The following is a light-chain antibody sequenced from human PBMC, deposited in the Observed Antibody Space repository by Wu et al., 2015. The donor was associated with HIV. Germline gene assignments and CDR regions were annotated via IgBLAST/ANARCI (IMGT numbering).Light chain of an antibody. CDR3: QQYSDSPRT. V-gene: IGKV3-20*01. CDR1: QTVTNSY. Sequence: EVVLTQSPDTLSLSPGERATLACRSSQTVTNSYLAWYQQKPGQAPRLLIYGATSRATGIPDRFSGSGSGKDFILTINRVEPEDFAVYYCQQYSDSPRTFGQGTKVEFK. CDR2: GAT. J-gene: IGKJ1*01.